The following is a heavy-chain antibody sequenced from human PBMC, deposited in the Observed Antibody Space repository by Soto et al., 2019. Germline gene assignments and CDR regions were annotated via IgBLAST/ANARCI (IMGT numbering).Heavy chain of an antibody. J-gene: IGHJ3*02. V-gene: IGHV1-3*01. CDR3: ARAPYDYIWGSCPNAFDI. CDR1: GYTFTSYA. Sequence: QVQLVQSGAEVKKPGASVKVSCKASGYTFTSYAMHWVRQAPGQRLEWMGWINAGNGNTKYSQKFQGRVTITRDTSASTAYMELSSLRSEDTAVYYCARAPYDYIWGSCPNAFDIWGQGTMVTVSS. CDR2: INAGNGNT. D-gene: IGHD3-16*01.